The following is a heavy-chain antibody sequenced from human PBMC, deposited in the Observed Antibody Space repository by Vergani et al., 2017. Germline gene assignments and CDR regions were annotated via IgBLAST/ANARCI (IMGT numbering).Heavy chain of an antibody. V-gene: IGHV3-9*01. CDR1: GFTFDDYA. J-gene: IGHJ6*03. CDR3: AKDTAYSYYYMDV. Sequence: EGQLVESGGGLVKPGGSLRLSCAASGFTFDDYAMHWVRHAPGKGLEWVSGISWNSGSIGYADSVKGRFTVSRDNAKNSLYLQMNSLRAEDTALYYCAKDTAYSYYYMDVWGKGTTVTVSS. CDR2: ISWNSGSI.